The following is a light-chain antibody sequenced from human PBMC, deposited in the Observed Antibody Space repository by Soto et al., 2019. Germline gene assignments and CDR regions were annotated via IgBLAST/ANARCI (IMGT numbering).Light chain of an antibody. CDR3: SSYTTTSTLRI. J-gene: IGLJ2*01. Sequence: QSALTQPASVSGSPGQSITISCTGTSSDFASYNFVSWYQHYPGKAPKLIIYEVSNRPSGVSNRFSGSKSGNTASLTISGLQTEDEADYYCSSYTTTSTLRIFGGGTKLTVL. CDR1: SSDFASYNF. CDR2: EVS. V-gene: IGLV2-14*01.